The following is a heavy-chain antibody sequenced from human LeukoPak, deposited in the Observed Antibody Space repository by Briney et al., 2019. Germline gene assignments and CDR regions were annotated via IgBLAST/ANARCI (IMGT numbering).Heavy chain of an antibody. V-gene: IGHV4-61*02. J-gene: IGHJ4*02. D-gene: IGHD3-22*01. CDR1: GGSISSGSYY. CDR2: IYTSGST. CDR3: ARGEDRSGYRTDF. Sequence: SETLSLTCTVSGGSISSGSYYWSWIRQPAGKGLEWIGRIYTSGSTNYNPSLKSRVTISVDTSKNQFYLSLTSVTAADTAVYYCARGEDRSGYRTDFWGQGTLVTVSS.